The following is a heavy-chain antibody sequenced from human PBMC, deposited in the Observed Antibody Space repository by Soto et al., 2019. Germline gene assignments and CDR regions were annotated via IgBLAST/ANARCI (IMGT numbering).Heavy chain of an antibody. Sequence: ASVKVSCKASGYTFTSYDINWVRQATGQGLEWMGWMNPNSGNTGYAQKFQGRVTMTRNTSISTAYMELSSLRSEDTAVYYCARGWGPGEFAPRWWFDPWGQEPWSPSPQ. J-gene: IGHJ5*02. V-gene: IGHV1-8*01. CDR3: ARGWGPGEFAPRWWFDP. CDR2: MNPNSGNT. D-gene: IGHD3-10*01. CDR1: GYTFTSYD.